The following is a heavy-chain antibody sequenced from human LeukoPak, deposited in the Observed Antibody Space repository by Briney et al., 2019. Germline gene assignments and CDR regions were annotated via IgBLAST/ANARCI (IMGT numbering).Heavy chain of an antibody. CDR1: GYTFTSYY. CDR3: ASSEQLVPDY. CDR2: INPSGGST. J-gene: IGHJ4*02. Sequence: ASVKVSCTASGYTFTSYYIHWVRQAPGQGLEWMGIINPSGGSTSYAQKFQGRVTMTRDTSTSTVYMEVSSLRSEDTAVYYCASSEQLVPDYWGQGTLVTVSS. V-gene: IGHV1-46*01. D-gene: IGHD6-6*01.